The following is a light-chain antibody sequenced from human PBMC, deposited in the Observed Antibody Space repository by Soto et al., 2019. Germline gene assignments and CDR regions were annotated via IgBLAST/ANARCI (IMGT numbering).Light chain of an antibody. V-gene: IGKV1-39*01. CDR2: AAS. Sequence: DIQMTQSPSSLSASVGDRVTLTCRASQSINRNLNWYQQKPGQAPRLLIYAASSLQSGVPSRFSGSGSGTDFTLTISSLQPEDFATFYCQQTYSISQPTFGGGTKVEIK. J-gene: IGKJ4*01. CDR1: QSINRN. CDR3: QQTYSISQPT.